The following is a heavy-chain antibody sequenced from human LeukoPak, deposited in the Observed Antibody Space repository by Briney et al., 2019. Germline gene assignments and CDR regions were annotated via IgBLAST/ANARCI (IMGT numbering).Heavy chain of an antibody. CDR1: GGSISSGGYY. Sequence: SEALSLTCTVSGGSISSGGYYWSWIRQHPGKGLEWIGYIFYSGSTYYNPSLKSRVTISVDTSKNQFSLKLSSGTAADTAVYYCARAMIKGEYYFDYWGQGTLVTVSS. D-gene: IGHD3-16*01. CDR2: IFYSGST. J-gene: IGHJ4*02. V-gene: IGHV4-31*03. CDR3: ARAMIKGEYYFDY.